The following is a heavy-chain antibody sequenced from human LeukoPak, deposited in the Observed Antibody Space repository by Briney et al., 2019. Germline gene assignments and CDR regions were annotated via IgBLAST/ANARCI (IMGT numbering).Heavy chain of an antibody. Sequence: ASVKVSCKASGYTFTGYYMHWVRQAPGQGLEWMGRINPNSGGTNYAQKFQGRVTMTRDTSISTAYMELSRLRSDDTAVYYCATSRDRIAAAGRDEFDYWGQGTLVTVSS. CDR3: ATSRDRIAAAGRDEFDY. V-gene: IGHV1-2*06. D-gene: IGHD6-13*01. CDR2: INPNSGGT. J-gene: IGHJ4*02. CDR1: GYTFTGYY.